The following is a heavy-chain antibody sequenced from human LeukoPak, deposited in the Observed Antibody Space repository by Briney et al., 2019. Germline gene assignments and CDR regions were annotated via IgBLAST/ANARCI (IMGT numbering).Heavy chain of an antibody. CDR3: ATLKRGSVFGYFNF. D-gene: IGHD3-3*01. J-gene: IGHJ4*02. CDR2: LRDTEST. Sequence: SETLSLTCTVSGASTSTHYWSWLRQPPRKELEWIAYLRDTESTKDNPSLKSRVALSADTSKNQFSLRLTSVTAADTAIYYCATLKRGSVFGYFNFWGQGLLVTVSS. CDR1: GASTSTHY. V-gene: IGHV4-59*11.